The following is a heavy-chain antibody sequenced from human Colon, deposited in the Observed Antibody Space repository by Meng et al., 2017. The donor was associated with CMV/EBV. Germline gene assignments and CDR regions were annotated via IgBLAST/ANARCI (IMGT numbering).Heavy chain of an antibody. CDR1: GGTMSNYH. CDR2: VFHSGST. CDR3: ARRSVTGPPGSFFDP. J-gene: IGHJ5*02. V-gene: IGHV4-59*01. Sequence: GSLRLSCTVSGGTMSNYHWAWFRQSPGKGLEWIGYVFHSGSTKYSPSLKSRVTISVDTSNNQFSLYLNSVTPADTAVYYCARRSVTGPPGSFFDPWGQGTLVTVSS. D-gene: IGHD3-10*01.